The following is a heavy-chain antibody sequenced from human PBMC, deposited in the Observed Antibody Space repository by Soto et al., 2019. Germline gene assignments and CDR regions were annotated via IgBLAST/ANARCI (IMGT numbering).Heavy chain of an antibody. CDR3: ARGSIAVAGTKPYYYYGMDV. V-gene: IGHV1-18*04. D-gene: IGHD6-19*01. CDR2: ISAYNGNT. CDR1: GYTFTSYG. Sequence: QVQLVQSGAEVKKPGASVKVSCKASGYTFTSYGISWVRQAPGQGLEWMGWISAYNGNTNYAQKLQGRLTMTPATSTSTAYMELRSRRSDDTAVYYCARGSIAVAGTKPYYYYGMDVWGQGTTVTVSS. J-gene: IGHJ6*02.